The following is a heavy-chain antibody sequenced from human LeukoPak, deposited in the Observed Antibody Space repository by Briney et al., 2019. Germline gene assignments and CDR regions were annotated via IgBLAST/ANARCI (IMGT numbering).Heavy chain of an antibody. J-gene: IGHJ6*03. CDR3: ARGSGGGWYGYYYYYMDV. CDR2: IIPIFGTA. Sequence: SVTVSCKASGGTFISYAISWGRQAPGQGLEWMGGIIPIFGTANYAQKFQGRVTITTDESTSTAYMELSSLRSEDTAVYYCARGSGGGWYGYYYYYMDVWGKGTTVTVSS. V-gene: IGHV1-69*05. D-gene: IGHD6-19*01. CDR1: GGTFISYA.